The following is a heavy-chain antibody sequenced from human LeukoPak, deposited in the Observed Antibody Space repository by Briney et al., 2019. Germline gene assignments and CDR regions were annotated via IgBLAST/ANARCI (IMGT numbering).Heavy chain of an antibody. V-gene: IGHV1-69*13. CDR3: ARGTSPTYYYDSSGPDLGY. CDR2: IIPIFGTA. CDR1: GGTFSSYA. D-gene: IGHD3-22*01. J-gene: IGHJ4*02. Sequence: ASVKVSCKASGGTFSSYAISWVRQAPGQGLEWMGRIIPIFGTANYAQKFQGRVTITADESTSTAYMELSSLRSEDTAVYYCARGTSPTYYYDSSGPDLGYWGQGTLVTVSS.